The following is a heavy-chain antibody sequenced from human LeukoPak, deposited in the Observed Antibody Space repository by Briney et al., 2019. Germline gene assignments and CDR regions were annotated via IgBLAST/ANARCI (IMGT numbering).Heavy chain of an antibody. CDR2: INPNSGGT. Sequence: ASVKVSCKASGYTFTGYYMHWVRQAPGQGLEWMGWINPNSGGTNYAQKFQGRVTMTRDTSISTAYMELSRLRSDDTAVYYCARDKSRYYYDSSDAFDIWGQGTKVTVSS. J-gene: IGHJ3*02. CDR1: GYTFTGYY. V-gene: IGHV1-2*02. CDR3: ARDKSRYYYDSSDAFDI. D-gene: IGHD3-22*01.